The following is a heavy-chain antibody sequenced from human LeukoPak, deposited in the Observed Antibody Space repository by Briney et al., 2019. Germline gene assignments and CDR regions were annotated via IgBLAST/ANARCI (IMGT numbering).Heavy chain of an antibody. CDR1: GFTFSTYP. V-gene: IGHV3-48*03. Sequence: GGSLRLSCVASGFTFSTYPVNWVRQAPGKGLEWISYIGNTIYYADSVKGRFTISRDSAKNSVYLQMNSLRAEDSAVYYCARGPGTGHYFDSWGQGTLVTVSS. J-gene: IGHJ4*02. CDR3: ARGPGTGHYFDS. D-gene: IGHD3/OR15-3a*01. CDR2: IGNTI.